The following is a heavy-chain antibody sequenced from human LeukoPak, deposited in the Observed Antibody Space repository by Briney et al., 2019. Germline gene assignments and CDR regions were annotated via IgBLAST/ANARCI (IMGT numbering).Heavy chain of an antibody. CDR3: ARSRGWRIPAEYYNFDY. CDR1: GGSISSSNYY. V-gene: IGHV4-61*02. J-gene: IGHJ4*02. CDR2: IYTSEST. D-gene: IGHD2-2*01. Sequence: PSETLSLTCSVSGGSISSSNYYWSWIRQPAGKGLEWIGRIYTSESTNYNPSLKSRLTISVDMSKNQFSLKLTSVTAADTAVYYCARSRGWRIPAEYYNFDYWGQGTLVTVSS.